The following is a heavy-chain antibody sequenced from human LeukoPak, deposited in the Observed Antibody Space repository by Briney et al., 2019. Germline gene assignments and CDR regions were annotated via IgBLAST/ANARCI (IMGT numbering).Heavy chain of an antibody. J-gene: IGHJ4*02. CDR2: INSDGSWT. Sequence: GGSLRLSCAASGNYWMPWVRQAPGKGLVWVSHINSDGSWTSYADSVKGRFTISKDNAKNTVYLQMNNLRAGDTAVHYCVSFYETYWGRGTLVTVSS. D-gene: IGHD2-2*01. CDR1: GNYW. CDR3: VSFYETY. V-gene: IGHV3-74*01.